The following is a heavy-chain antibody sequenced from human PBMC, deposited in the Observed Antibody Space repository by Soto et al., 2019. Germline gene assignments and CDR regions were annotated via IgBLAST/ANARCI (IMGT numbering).Heavy chain of an antibody. V-gene: IGHV3-23*04. D-gene: IGHD3-3*01. CDR3: AKDWTHLDY. Sequence: EVQLVESGGNLVQPGGSLRLSCAASGFIFGDYAMSWVRQAPGKGLEWLSLVRGSNDNTYYADSVRGRFTISRDNSRNTLYLHMNSLRVDDTAIYYCAKDWTHLDYWGQGTLVTVSS. J-gene: IGHJ4*02. CDR1: GFIFGDYA. CDR2: VRGSNDNT.